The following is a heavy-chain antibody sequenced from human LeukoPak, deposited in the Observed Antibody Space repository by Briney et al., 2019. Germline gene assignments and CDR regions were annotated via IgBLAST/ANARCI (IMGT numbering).Heavy chain of an antibody. Sequence: GGSLRLSCAASGFTFRSYGMHWVRQAPGKGLEWVAVIWYDGSIKYYADSVKGRFTISRDNSKNTLYLLMTSLRADDTAVYYCATVKYDYGDPVGWFDPWGQGTLVTVSS. V-gene: IGHV3-33*01. D-gene: IGHD4-17*01. CDR3: ATVKYDYGDPVGWFDP. J-gene: IGHJ5*02. CDR1: GFTFRSYG. CDR2: IWYDGSIK.